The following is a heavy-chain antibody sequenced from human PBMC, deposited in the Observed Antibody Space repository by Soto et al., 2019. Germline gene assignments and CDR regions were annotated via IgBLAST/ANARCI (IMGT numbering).Heavy chain of an antibody. V-gene: IGHV4-31*03. CDR3: ARDQGGITIFGVPYGMDV. CDR2: IYYSGST. Sequence: QVQLQESGPGLVKPSQTLSLTCTVSGGSITSGGHYWSWIRQHPGKGLEWIGYIYYSGSTYYNPSLKSRVTKSIDTSKNHFSLKVRSVTVADTAVYYCARDQGGITIFGVPYGMDVWGQGTTVTVSS. J-gene: IGHJ6*02. D-gene: IGHD3-3*01. CDR1: GGSITSGGHY.